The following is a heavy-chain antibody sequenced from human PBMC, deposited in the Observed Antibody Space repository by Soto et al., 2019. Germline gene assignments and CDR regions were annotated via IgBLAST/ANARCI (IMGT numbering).Heavy chain of an antibody. CDR1: GDSVSSTSTA. Sequence: TLSLTCAISGDSVSSTSTAWSWIRQSPSRGLEWLGRTYYRSNWYTDYAVSVKSRITISPDTSKNQFSLQLNSVTPEDTAVYYCARGSYYSGWVWGQGTLVTVSS. V-gene: IGHV6-1*01. CDR2: TYYRSNWYT. J-gene: IGHJ4*02. CDR3: ARGSYYSGWV. D-gene: IGHD6-19*01.